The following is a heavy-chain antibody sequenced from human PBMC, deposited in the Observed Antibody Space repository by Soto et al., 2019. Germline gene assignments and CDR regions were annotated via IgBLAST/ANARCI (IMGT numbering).Heavy chain of an antibody. CDR3: AHSPAPRVYFQH. Sequence: SGPTLVNPTQTLTLTCVFSGFSLNTGGVTVGWIRQPPGKALEWVALIYWDDGKRYSPSLKSRLIITKETSRNQVVLTMTNVDPEDTATYFCAHSPAPRVYFQHWGEGTLVTVSS. J-gene: IGHJ1*01. CDR2: IYWDDGK. D-gene: IGHD3-10*01. CDR1: GFSLNTGGVT. V-gene: IGHV2-5*02.